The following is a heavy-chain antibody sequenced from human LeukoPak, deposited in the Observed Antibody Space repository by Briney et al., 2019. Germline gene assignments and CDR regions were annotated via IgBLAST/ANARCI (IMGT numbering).Heavy chain of an antibody. CDR2: ISSDGSNK. D-gene: IGHD3-3*01. CDR3: ARCHTIFGVVIIPFLGY. CDR1: GFTFSSYA. J-gene: IGHJ4*02. V-gene: IGHV3-30-3*01. Sequence: GGSLRLSCAASGFTFSSYAMHWVRQAPGKGLGWVAVISSDGSNKYYADSVKGRFPISRDNSKNPLYLQMNRLRAEDTAVYYCARCHTIFGVVIIPFLGYWGQGTLLTVSS.